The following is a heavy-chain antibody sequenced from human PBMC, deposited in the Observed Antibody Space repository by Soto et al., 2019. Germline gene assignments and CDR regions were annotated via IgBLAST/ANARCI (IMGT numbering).Heavy chain of an antibody. CDR2: ISSSSSYI. CDR1: GFTFSSYS. J-gene: IGHJ5*02. Sequence: EVQLVESGGGLVKPGGSLRLSCAASGFTFSSYSMNWVRQAPGKGLEWVSSISSSSSYIYYADSVKGRFTISRDNAKNSLYLQMSSLRAEDTAVYYCASDRRYCSSTSCYHWYDPWGQGTLVTVSS. V-gene: IGHV3-21*01. D-gene: IGHD2-2*01. CDR3: ASDRRYCSSTSCYHWYDP.